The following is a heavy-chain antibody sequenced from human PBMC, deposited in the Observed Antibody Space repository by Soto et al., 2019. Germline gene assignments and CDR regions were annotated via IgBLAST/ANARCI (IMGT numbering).Heavy chain of an antibody. D-gene: IGHD6-19*01. J-gene: IGHJ5*02. CDR2: IYQSGVT. Sequence: PSGTLALTCNMSGDSYSISTYSWSWIRQPPGKALQWIEFIYQSGVTSYNPSLASRVSISLDRSNNQCSLKLKSVTAADTAVYFCAGMPYTSGLRFDPWGPGTLVTVSS. V-gene: IGHV4-30-2*01. CDR1: GDSYSISTYS. CDR3: AGMPYTSGLRFDP.